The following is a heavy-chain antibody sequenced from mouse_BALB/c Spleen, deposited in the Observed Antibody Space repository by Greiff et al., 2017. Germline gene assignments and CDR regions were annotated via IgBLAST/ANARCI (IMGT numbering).Heavy chain of an antibody. CDR2: IWSGGST. D-gene: IGHD1-2*01. Sequence: VMLVESGPGLVQPSQSLSITCTVSGFSLTSYGVHWVRQSPGKGLEWLGVIWSGGSTDYNAAFISRLSISKDNSKSQVFFKMNSLQANDTAIYYCARNWITTAQYYFDYWGQGTTLTVSS. V-gene: IGHV2-2*02. J-gene: IGHJ2*01. CDR3: ARNWITTAQYYFDY. CDR1: GFSLTSYG.